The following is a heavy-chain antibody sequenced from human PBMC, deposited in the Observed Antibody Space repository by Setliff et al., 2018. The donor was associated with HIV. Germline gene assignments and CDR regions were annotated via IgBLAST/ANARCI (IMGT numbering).Heavy chain of an antibody. CDR3: VKEHNTGWPNLDS. V-gene: IGHV3-43*01. J-gene: IGHJ4*02. D-gene: IGHD6-19*01. Sequence: GGSLRLSCAASGFAFDKFTMHWVRQRPGKGLEWVSLCGRKGVTTFYAKSVEGRFTISRGNRKKSLYLQINALKTEDTALYYCVKEHNTGWPNLDSWGQGTLVTVSS. CDR1: GFAFDKFT. CDR2: CGRKGVTT.